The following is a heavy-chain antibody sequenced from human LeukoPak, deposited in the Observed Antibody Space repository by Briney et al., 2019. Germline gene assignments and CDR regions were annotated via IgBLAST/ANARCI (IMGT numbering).Heavy chain of an antibody. CDR3: ARAPYVWGSYRYMMDY. CDR1: GGSFSGYY. D-gene: IGHD3-16*02. J-gene: IGHJ4*02. V-gene: IGHV4-34*01. CDR2: INHSGST. Sequence: PSETLSLTCAVYGGSFSGYYWSWIRQPPGKGLEWIGEINHSGSTNYNPSLKSRVTISVDTSKNQFSLKLSSVIAADTAVYYCARAPYVWGSYRYMMDYWGQGTLVTVSS.